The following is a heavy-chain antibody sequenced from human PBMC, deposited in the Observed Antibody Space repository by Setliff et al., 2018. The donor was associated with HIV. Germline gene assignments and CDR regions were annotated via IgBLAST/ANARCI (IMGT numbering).Heavy chain of an antibody. V-gene: IGHV4-59*01. CDR3: ARSPPTTFWSGYTYYYYMDV. J-gene: IGHJ6*03. Sequence: PSETLSLTCTVSGGSISSYYWSWILQPPGKGLEWIGYIYYSGSTNYNPSLKSRVTISVDTSKNQFSLKLNSVTAADTAVYYCARSPPTTFWSGYTYYYYMDVWGKGTTVTVSS. CDR1: GGSISSYY. D-gene: IGHD3-3*01. CDR2: IYYSGST.